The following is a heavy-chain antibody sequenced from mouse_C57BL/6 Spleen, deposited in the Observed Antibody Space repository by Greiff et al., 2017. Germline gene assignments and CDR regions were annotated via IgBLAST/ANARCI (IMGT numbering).Heavy chain of an antibody. CDR3: ARGYCGSSSAWCAY. CDR1: GYTFTSYW. Sequence: QVQLQQPGAELVKPGASVKLSCKASGYTFTSYWMQWVKQRPGQGLEWIGEIDPSDSYTNYNQKFKGKATLTVDTSSSTAYMQLSSLTSEDSAVYYCARGYCGSSSAWCAYWGQGTLVTVSA. CDR2: IDPSDSYT. V-gene: IGHV1-50*01. J-gene: IGHJ3*01. D-gene: IGHD1-1*01.